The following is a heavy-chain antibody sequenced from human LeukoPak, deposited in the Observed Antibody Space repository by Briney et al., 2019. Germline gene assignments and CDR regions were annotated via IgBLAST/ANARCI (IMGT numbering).Heavy chain of an antibody. V-gene: IGHV3-33*01. CDR3: ARASGSYDY. Sequence: GGSLRLSCAASGFTFSSYGMHWVRQAPGKGLEWVAVIWYDGSNKYYADSVKGRFTISRDNSKNTVYLQMNSLRVEDTAMYYCARASGSYDYWGLGTLVTVSS. CDR1: GFTFSSYG. D-gene: IGHD1-26*01. J-gene: IGHJ4*02. CDR2: IWYDGSNK.